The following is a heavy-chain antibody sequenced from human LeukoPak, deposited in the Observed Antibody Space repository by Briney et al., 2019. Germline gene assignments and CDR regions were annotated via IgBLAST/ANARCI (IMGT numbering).Heavy chain of an antibody. V-gene: IGHV4-61*03. Sequence: PSETLSLTCTVSGGSVSSGSHYWSWIRQPPGKGLEWIAYIHYSGTTNHNPSLKSRVTISLDTSKNHFSLELSSVTAADTAVYYCAREYGGDSGSYRAFDIWGHGTMVTVSS. CDR2: IHYSGTT. CDR3: AREYGGDSGSYRAFDI. D-gene: IGHD1-26*01. CDR1: GGSVSSGSHY. J-gene: IGHJ3*02.